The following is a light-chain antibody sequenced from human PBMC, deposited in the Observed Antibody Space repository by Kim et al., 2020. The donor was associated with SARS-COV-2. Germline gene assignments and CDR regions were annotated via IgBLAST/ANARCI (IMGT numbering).Light chain of an antibody. CDR1: QSLSSW. V-gene: IGKV1-5*01. J-gene: IGKJ1*01. CDR3: QQYNSFRWT. Sequence: GDRVTITCRASQSLSSWLAWYQQKPGKAPNLLIYDASTLQTGVPSRFSGSGSGTEFTLTISSLQPDDFATYYCQQYNSFRWTFGQGTKVDIK. CDR2: DAS.